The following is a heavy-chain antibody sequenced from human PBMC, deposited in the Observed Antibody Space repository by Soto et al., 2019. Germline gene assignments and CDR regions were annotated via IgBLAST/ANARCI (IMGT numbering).Heavy chain of an antibody. D-gene: IGHD2-21*01. CDR2: ISSSSSYI. J-gene: IGHJ6*02. Sequence: GGSLRLSCEVSGFTFSSYSMNWVRQAPGKGLEWVSSISSSSSYIYYADSVKGRFTISRDNAKNSLYLQMNSLRAEDTAVYYCARVVGAYCGGDCYYGMDVWGQGTTVTVSS. CDR1: GFTFSSYS. CDR3: ARVVGAYCGGDCYYGMDV. V-gene: IGHV3-21*01.